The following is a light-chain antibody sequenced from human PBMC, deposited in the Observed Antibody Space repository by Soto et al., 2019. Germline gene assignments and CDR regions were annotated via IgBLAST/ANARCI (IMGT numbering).Light chain of an antibody. V-gene: IGLV1-40*01. Sequence: QSALTQPPSVSGAPGQRVIISCTGSSSNIGAGYDVHWYQQLPETAPKLLIFGNNNRPSGVPVRFSASKSGTSASLVITGLQAEDESDYYCQSYDSSLSAWVFGGGTQLTVL. J-gene: IGLJ3*02. CDR2: GNN. CDR1: SSNIGAGYD. CDR3: QSYDSSLSAWV.